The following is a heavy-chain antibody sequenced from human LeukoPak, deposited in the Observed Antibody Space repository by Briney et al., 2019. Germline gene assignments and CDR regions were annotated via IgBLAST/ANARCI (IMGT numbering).Heavy chain of an antibody. V-gene: IGHV3-30*04. D-gene: IGHD6-13*01. J-gene: IGHJ5*02. CDR3: ARPSGYSRSWPPHDP. CDR2: ISYDGINK. Sequence: SGGSLRLSCAASGFAFNTYAMHWVRQAPGKGLEWVAVISYDGINKYYADSVKGRFTISRDNSKNTLYLQVISLRAEDTAVYYCARPSGYSRSWPPHDPWGQGTLVTVSS. CDR1: GFAFNTYA.